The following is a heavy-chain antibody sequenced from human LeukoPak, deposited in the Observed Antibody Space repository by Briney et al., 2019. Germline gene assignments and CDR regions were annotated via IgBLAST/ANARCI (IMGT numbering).Heavy chain of an antibody. Sequence: SETLSLTCTVSGGSISSGGYYWSWLRQHPGKDLEWIGYIYYSGSTYYNPSLKSRVTISVDTSKNQFSLNLNSVTAADTAVYYCARVRDISGWARNYYFDYWGQGTLATVSS. CDR2: IYYSGST. D-gene: IGHD6-19*01. CDR1: GGSISSGGYY. CDR3: ARVRDISGWARNYYFDY. J-gene: IGHJ4*02. V-gene: IGHV4-31*03.